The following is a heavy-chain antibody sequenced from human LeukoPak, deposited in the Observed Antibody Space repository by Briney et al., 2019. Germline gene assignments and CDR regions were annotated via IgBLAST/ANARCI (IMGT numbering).Heavy chain of an antibody. CDR1: GGTFSSYA. Sequence: GASVKVSCKASGGTFSSYAISWVRQAPGQGLEWMGRIIPILGIANYAQKFQGRVTITADKSTSTAYMELSSLRSEDTAVYYCARGAKSSGWYASGHIDYWGQGTLVTVSS. CDR2: IIPILGIA. CDR3: ARGAKSSGWYASGHIDY. D-gene: IGHD6-19*01. J-gene: IGHJ4*02. V-gene: IGHV1-69*04.